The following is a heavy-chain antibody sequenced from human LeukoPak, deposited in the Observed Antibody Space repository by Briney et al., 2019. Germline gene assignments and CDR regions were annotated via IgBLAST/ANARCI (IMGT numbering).Heavy chain of an antibody. CDR2: ISGNGGTI. Sequence: GGSLRLSCAASGFTFSDYYMTWIRQAPGKGLEWVSYISGNGGTIHYADSVRGRFTVSRDNAKNTLYLQMNSLRAEDTAQYYCAKDVNSSGYYLGFDYWGQGTLVTVSS. V-gene: IGHV3-11*01. D-gene: IGHD3-22*01. J-gene: IGHJ4*02. CDR1: GFTFSDYY. CDR3: AKDVNSSGYYLGFDY.